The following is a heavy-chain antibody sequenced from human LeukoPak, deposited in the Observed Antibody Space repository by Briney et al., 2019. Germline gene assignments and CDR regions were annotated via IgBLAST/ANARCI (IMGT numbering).Heavy chain of an antibody. Sequence: PSETLSLTCTVSGGSISSSSYYWGWIRQPPGKGLEWIGSIYYSGSTYYNPSLKSRVTISVDTSKNQFSLKLSSVTAADTAVYYCARDHHYYDSTTPGNWFDPWGQGTLVTVSS. J-gene: IGHJ5*02. CDR3: ARDHHYYDSTTPGNWFDP. CDR2: IYYSGST. CDR1: GGSISSSSYY. V-gene: IGHV4-39*07. D-gene: IGHD3-22*01.